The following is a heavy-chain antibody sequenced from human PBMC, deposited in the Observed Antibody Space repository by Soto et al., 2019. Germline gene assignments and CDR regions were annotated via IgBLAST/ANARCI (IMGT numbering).Heavy chain of an antibody. CDR3: ARGRYCSGACNWFDP. V-gene: IGHV4-30-4*01. J-gene: IGHJ5*02. D-gene: IGHD2-15*01. CDR2: IYYSGST. CDR1: GGSINNSDYY. Sequence: LSLTCTVSGGSINNSDYYWGWIRQSPGKGLEWIGYIYYSGSTYYNPSLKTRVTISADTSKNQFSLQLSSVTAADTAVYYCARGRYCSGACNWFDPWGQGTLVTVSS.